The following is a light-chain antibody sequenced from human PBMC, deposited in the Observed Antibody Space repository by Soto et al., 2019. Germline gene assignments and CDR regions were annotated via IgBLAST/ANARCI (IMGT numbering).Light chain of an antibody. CDR3: QQRSNWPPRFT. Sequence: EIVLTQSPATLSLSPGERATLSCRASQSVSSYLAWYQQKPGQAPRLLIYDSSNRATGIPARFSGSGSGTDFTLTISSLEPEEFAVYYCQQRSNWPPRFTFGPGTKVDIK. CDR1: QSVSSY. CDR2: DSS. J-gene: IGKJ3*01. V-gene: IGKV3-11*01.